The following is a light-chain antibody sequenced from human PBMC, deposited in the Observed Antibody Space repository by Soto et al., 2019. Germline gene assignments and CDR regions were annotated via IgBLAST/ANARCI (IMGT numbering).Light chain of an antibody. CDR1: QGINNH. Sequence: DFQMTQSPSSLSASVGDRVTITCRASQGINNHLAWFQQKPGKVPKVLIYAASTLQSGVPSRFSGSGSGTEFTLTISSLQPEDVATDYCQYYNSAPPAGTFGGGTKVEIK. CDR3: QYYNSAPPAGT. V-gene: IGKV1-27*01. J-gene: IGKJ4*01. CDR2: AAS.